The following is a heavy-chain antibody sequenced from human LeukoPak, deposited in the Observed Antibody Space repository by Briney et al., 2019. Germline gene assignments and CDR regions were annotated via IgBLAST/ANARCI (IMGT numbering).Heavy chain of an antibody. CDR3: TGSGARTDY. CDR2: ISGSGGST. Sequence: GGSLRLSCAASGFTFSSYAMSWVRQAPGKGLEWVSAISGSGGSTYYADSVQGRFTISRDNVNNVLFLQMNSLKDEDAAVYYCTGSGARTDYWGQGIRVIVSS. V-gene: IGHV3-23*01. J-gene: IGHJ4*02. D-gene: IGHD1-26*01. CDR1: GFTFSSYA.